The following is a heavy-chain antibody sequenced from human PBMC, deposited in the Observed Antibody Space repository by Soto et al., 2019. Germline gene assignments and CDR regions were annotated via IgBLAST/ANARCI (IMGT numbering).Heavy chain of an antibody. D-gene: IGHD6-19*01. J-gene: IGHJ3*02. Sequence: PSETLSLTCTVSGGSVSSGSYYWSWIRQPPGKGLEWIGYIYYSGSTNYNPSLKSRVTISVDTSKNQFSLKLSSVTAADTAVYYCARQGGIAVAGTGDFDIWGQGTMVTVSS. CDR1: GGSVSSGSYY. CDR2: IYYSGST. V-gene: IGHV4-61*01. CDR3: ARQGGIAVAGTGDFDI.